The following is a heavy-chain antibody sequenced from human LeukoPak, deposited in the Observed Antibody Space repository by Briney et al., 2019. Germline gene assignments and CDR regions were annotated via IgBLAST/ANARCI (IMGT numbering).Heavy chain of an antibody. J-gene: IGHJ3*01. Sequence: GGSLRLSCAASGVSVRSNYMSWVRQAPGKGLEWVSVINSDGVARYADSVKGRFTISRDSSKNAVYLQMSSLRGEDTAVNYCAREGRGYTSGYNAAFDLWGQGTMVTVSS. V-gene: IGHV3-53*01. D-gene: IGHD3-22*01. CDR1: GVSVRSNY. CDR3: AREGRGYTSGYNAAFDL. CDR2: INSDGVA.